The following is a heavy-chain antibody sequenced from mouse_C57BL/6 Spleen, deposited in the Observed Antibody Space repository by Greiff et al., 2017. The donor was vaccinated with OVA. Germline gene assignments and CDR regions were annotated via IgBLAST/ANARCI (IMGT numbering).Heavy chain of an antibody. Sequence: QVQLQQPGAELVRPGSSVKLSCKASGYTFTSYWMDWVKQRPGQGLEWIGNIYPSDSETHYNQKFKDKATLTVDKSSSPAYMQLSSLTSEDSAVYYCARDDGPGYFDDWGKGTTLTVSS. CDR3: ARDDGPGYFDD. CDR1: GYTFTSYW. CDR2: IYPSDSET. D-gene: IGHD2-3*01. V-gene: IGHV1-61*01. J-gene: IGHJ2*01.